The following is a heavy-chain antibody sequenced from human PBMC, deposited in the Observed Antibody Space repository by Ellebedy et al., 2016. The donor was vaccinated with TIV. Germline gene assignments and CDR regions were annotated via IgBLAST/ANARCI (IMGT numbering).Heavy chain of an antibody. J-gene: IGHJ4*02. D-gene: IGHD2-2*01. Sequence: PGGSLRLSCEASGFPFRNYAMHWVRQSPRKGREWVAIVTFDIDKKFYTASVKGRFTMSRDNSKNTLYLDMNSLGVDNTAVYYCARDLTQYASGAGLSDSWGQGTLVTVSS. CDR3: ARDLTQYASGAGLSDS. V-gene: IGHV3-30-3*01. CDR1: GFPFRNYA. CDR2: VTFDIDKK.